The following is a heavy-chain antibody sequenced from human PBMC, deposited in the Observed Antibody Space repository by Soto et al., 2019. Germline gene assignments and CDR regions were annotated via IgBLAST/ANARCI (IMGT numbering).Heavy chain of an antibody. D-gene: IGHD3-10*01. V-gene: IGHV4-39*02. Sequence: QLQLQESGPGLVKPSETLSLTCSVSGVSVSSRGYYWDWIRQPPGKGLEWIGSVAYSGSTYYNPSLKSRVTISEDRSKNAFSLKLDSMTAADTSVYYCARRRTNTDIRPPRGYYFDFWSLGILVTVSS. CDR3: ARRRTNTDIRPPRGYYFDF. J-gene: IGHJ4*02. CDR2: VAYSGST. CDR1: GVSVSSRGYY.